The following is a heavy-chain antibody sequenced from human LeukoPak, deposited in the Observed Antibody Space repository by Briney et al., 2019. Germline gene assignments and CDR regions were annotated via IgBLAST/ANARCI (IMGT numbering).Heavy chain of an antibody. D-gene: IGHD6-6*01. V-gene: IGHV4-59*08. J-gene: IGHJ4*02. Sequence: SETLSLLCSVSGGLMSRYYWIWMRKPPKKGRVCSVYLFTSGSTIYYPSLKSRVTISVDTSKNQFYLKLSTVSAADTAVYYCARHTRIAAPIDYWGQGTMVTVSS. CDR3: ARHTRIAAPIDY. CDR1: GGLMSRYY. CDR2: LFTSGST.